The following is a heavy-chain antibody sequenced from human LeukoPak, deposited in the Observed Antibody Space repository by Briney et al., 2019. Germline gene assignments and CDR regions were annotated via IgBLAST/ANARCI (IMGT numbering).Heavy chain of an antibody. Sequence: PSETLSLTCTVSDYSITSGYYWAWIRRPPGKGLEWIGSIHHSGSTDYNPSLKSRVTISVDTSKNQFSLKLSSVTAADTAVYYCAGTPNWFDPWGQGTLVTVSS. CDR3: AGTPNWFDP. V-gene: IGHV4-38-2*02. D-gene: IGHD2-15*01. CDR2: IHHSGST. J-gene: IGHJ5*02. CDR1: DYSITSGYY.